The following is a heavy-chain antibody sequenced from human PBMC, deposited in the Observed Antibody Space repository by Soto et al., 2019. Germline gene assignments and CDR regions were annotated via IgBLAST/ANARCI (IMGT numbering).Heavy chain of an antibody. V-gene: IGHV3-11*06. CDR1: GFTFSDSY. J-gene: IGHJ6*02. CDR3: ARDRGGYGPPDV. CDR2: ISGSSGYT. D-gene: IGHD3-10*01. Sequence: QVQLVESGGGLVKPGGSLRLSCAASGFTFSDSYMSWIRQAPGKGLQWVAYISGSSGYTGYADSVKGRFTISIDNAKNSLYLKMTSLRAEDTAVYYCARDRGGYGPPDVWGQGTTVTVSS.